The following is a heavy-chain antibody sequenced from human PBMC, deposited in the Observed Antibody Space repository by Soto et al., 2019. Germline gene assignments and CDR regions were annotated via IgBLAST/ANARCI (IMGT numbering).Heavy chain of an antibody. CDR2: FYDSGST. D-gene: IGHD5-12*01. V-gene: IGHV4-61*01. J-gene: IGHJ6*02. Sequence: PSETLSLTCTVSGVSVSSGSFNWSWIRRPPGKGLEWIGYFYDSGSTNYNPSLRSRVTMSVDTSKNQFSLKLSSVTAADTAVYYCAAAAPPATNYYYAMDVWGQGTTVTVSS. CDR3: AAAAPPATNYYYAMDV. CDR1: GVSVSSGSFN.